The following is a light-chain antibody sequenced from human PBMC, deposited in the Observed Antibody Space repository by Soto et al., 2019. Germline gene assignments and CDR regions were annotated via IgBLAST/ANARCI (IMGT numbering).Light chain of an antibody. Sequence: EVVLTQSPGTLSLSPGERATLSCRARQTVTNNYLAWFQQKPGQAPTLLIFGSSYRATGIPDRFSGSGSGTDFTLTISRLEPEDFALYYCQQYGSSFPYTFGQGTMLEIK. CDR2: GSS. V-gene: IGKV3-20*01. CDR1: QTVTNNY. CDR3: QQYGSSFPYT. J-gene: IGKJ2*01.